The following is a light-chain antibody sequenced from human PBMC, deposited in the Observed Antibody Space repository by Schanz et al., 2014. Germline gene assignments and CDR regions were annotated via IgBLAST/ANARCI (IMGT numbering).Light chain of an antibody. CDR1: QSVSSN. V-gene: IGKV3-20*01. J-gene: IGKJ1*01. CDR3: QQYGNSPLGT. Sequence: EIVLTQSPATLSVSPGERATLSCRASQSVSSNLAWYQQKPGQAPRLLIYGASTRATGIPDRFRGSGSGTDFTLSISRLEPEDFAVYYCQQYGNSPLGTFGQGTEVEIK. CDR2: GAS.